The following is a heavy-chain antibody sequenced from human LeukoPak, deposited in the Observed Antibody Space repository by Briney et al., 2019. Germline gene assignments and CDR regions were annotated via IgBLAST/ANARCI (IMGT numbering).Heavy chain of an antibody. Sequence: PGGSLRLSCATSGFTFDDYAMHWVRQAPGKGLEWVSGISWNSGSIGYADSVKGRFTISRDNAKNSLYLQMNSLRAEDTALYYCAKDDVYDILTGYQLGSWGQGTLVTVSS. V-gene: IGHV3-9*01. CDR1: GFTFDDYA. D-gene: IGHD3-9*01. CDR2: ISWNSGSI. CDR3: AKDDVYDILTGYQLGS. J-gene: IGHJ4*02.